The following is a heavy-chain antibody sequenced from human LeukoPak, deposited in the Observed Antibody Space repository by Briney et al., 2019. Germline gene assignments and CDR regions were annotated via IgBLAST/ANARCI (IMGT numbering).Heavy chain of an antibody. CDR2: ISSSGSTI. CDR1: GFTFGSYS. CDR3: AELGITMIGGV. J-gene: IGHJ6*04. Sequence: PGGSLRLSCAASGFTFGSYSMTWDRQAPGKGLEWVSYISSSGSTIYYADSVKGRFTISRDNAKNSLYLQMNSLRAEDTAVYYCAELGITMIGGVWGKGTTVTISS. V-gene: IGHV3-48*04. D-gene: IGHD3-10*02.